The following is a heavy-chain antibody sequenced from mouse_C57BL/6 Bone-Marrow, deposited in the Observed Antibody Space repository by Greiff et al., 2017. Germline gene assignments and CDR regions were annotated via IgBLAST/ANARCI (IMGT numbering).Heavy chain of an antibody. J-gene: IGHJ1*03. Sequence: QVQLKESGAELVKPGASVKLSCKASGYTFTEYTIHWVKQRSGQGLEWIGWFYPGSGSITYNEKFKDKATLTVDKSSSTVYMELSRLTSEDSAVYFCARHEDEAGTGWYFDVWGTGTTVTVSS. CDR3: ARHEDEAGTGWYFDV. CDR1: GYTFTEYT. V-gene: IGHV1-62-2*01. D-gene: IGHD4-1*01. CDR2: FYPGSGSI.